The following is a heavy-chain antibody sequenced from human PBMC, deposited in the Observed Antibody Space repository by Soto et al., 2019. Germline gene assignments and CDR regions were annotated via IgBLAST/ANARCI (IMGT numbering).Heavy chain of an antibody. D-gene: IGHD3-3*02. CDR1: GCSIFSAFF. V-gene: IGHV4-38-2*01. J-gene: IGHJ2*01. Sequence: SETLPLTYVLPGCSIFSAFFWCWIRQFPGKGLEWIVGIYYSGGIYYNQSLRSRISVALDTYKNQFSLKLNSWSDADTAVYYCARVRSYPFISFKFWG. CDR3: ARVRSYPFISFKF. CDR2: IYYSGGI.